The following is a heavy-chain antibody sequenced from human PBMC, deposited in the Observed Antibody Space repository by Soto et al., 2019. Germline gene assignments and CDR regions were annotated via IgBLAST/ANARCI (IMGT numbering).Heavy chain of an antibody. CDR3: ARDAAPYYDFWSGEDYYGMDV. J-gene: IGHJ6*02. Sequence: PSETLSLTCAVYGGSFSGYYWSWIRQPPGKGLEWIGEIYHSGSTNYNPSLKSRVTISVDTSKNQFSLKLSSVTAADTAVYYCARDAAPYYDFWSGEDYYGMDVWGQGTTVTVSS. D-gene: IGHD3-3*01. CDR2: IYHSGST. V-gene: IGHV4-34*01. CDR1: GGSFSGYY.